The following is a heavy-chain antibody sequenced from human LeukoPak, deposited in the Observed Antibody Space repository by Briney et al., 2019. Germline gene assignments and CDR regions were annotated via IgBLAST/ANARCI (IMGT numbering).Heavy chain of an antibody. CDR2: INPGGGNT. V-gene: IGHV1-46*01. J-gene: IGHJ4*02. Sequence: ASVKVSCKASGYTFTSYYMHWVRQAPGQGLEWMGIINPGGGNTSYAQKFQGRVTMTRDTSTSTVYMELSSLRSEDTAVYYCARSLGDNGGKEDTTGDYWGQGTLVTVSS. CDR3: ARSLGDNGGKEDTTGDY. D-gene: IGHD4-23*01. CDR1: GYTFTSYY.